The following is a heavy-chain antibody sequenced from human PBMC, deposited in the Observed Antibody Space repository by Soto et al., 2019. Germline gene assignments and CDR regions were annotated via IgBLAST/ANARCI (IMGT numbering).Heavy chain of an antibody. CDR2: IYPGDSDT. CDR3: ARQQYDYYYYMDV. CDR1: GYSFTSYW. Sequence: PGESLKISCKGSGYSFTSYWIGWVRQMPGKGLEWMGIIYPGDSDTRYSPSFQGQVTISADKSISTAYLQWSSLKASDTAMYYCARQQYDYYYYMDVWGKGTTVTGSS. J-gene: IGHJ6*03. V-gene: IGHV5-51*01.